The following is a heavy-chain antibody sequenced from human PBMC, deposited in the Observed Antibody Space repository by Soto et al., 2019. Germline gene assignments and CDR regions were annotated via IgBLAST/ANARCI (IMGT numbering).Heavy chain of an antibody. CDR2: ISYDGSNK. V-gene: IGHV3-30-3*01. CDR1: GFXFSSYA. J-gene: IGHJ4*02. CDR3: ARDPSDPSQSYFDY. Sequence: GGSLXLSCAASGFXFSSYAMHWVRQAPGKGLEWVAVISYDGSNKYYADSVKGRFTISRDNSKNTLYLQMNSLRAEDTAVYYCARDPSDPSQSYFDYWGQGTLVTXSS. D-gene: IGHD1-26*01.